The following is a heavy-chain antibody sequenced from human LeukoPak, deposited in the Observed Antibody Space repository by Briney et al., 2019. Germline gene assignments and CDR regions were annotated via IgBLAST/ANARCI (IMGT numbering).Heavy chain of an antibody. J-gene: IGHJ4*02. CDR3: ARVGAGSSTSFYSIDY. D-gene: IGHD2-2*01. Sequence: PGGSLRLSCAASGFPFSTYTVTWVRQAPGKGLEWVSSISSTRSNKYYADSVKGRFTISRDNAKNSLYLQINSLRADDTAMYFCARVGAGSSTSFYSIDYWGQGALVTVSS. CDR2: ISSTRSNK. V-gene: IGHV3-21*01. CDR1: GFPFSTYT.